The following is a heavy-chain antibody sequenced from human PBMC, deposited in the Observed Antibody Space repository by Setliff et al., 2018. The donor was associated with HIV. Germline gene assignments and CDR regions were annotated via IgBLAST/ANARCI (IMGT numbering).Heavy chain of an antibody. J-gene: IGHJ4*02. V-gene: IGHV1-69-2*01. CDR1: GYTFTDYY. CDR3: TTPLDSSGYFGSDYFDY. D-gene: IGHD3-22*01. Sequence: ASVKVSCKVSGYTFTDYYMHWVQQAPGKGLEWMGLVDPEDGETIYAEKFQGRVTITADTSTDTAYLELSSLRSEDSAFYYCTTPLDSSGYFGSDYFDYWGQGTLVTVSS. CDR2: VDPEDGET.